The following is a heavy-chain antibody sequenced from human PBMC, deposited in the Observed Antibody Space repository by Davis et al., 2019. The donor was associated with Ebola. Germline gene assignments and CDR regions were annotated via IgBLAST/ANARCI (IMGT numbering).Heavy chain of an antibody. Sequence: AASVKVSCKASGYSFTTYGMHWVGQAPGQGLEWMGWINTNTGNPTYAKGFTGRFVFSLDTSVSTAYLQINSLKTEDTAVYYCASLPDIWGQGTMVTVSS. CDR2: INTNTGNP. J-gene: IGHJ3*02. CDR1: GYSFTTYG. CDR3: ASLPDI. V-gene: IGHV7-4-1*02.